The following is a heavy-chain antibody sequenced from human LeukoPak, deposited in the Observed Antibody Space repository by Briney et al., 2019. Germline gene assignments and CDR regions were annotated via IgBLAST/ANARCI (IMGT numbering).Heavy chain of an antibody. J-gene: IGHJ5*02. CDR3: ARAGQSDSSGYSLWFDP. CDR2: IYSGGST. CDR1: GFTVSSNY. Sequence: GGSLRLSCAASGFTVSSNYMSWVRQAPGKGLEWVSVIYSGGSTYYADSVKGRFTISRHNSKNTLYLQMNSLRAEDTALYYCARAGQSDSSGYSLWFDPWGQGTLVTVSS. V-gene: IGHV3-53*04. D-gene: IGHD3-22*01.